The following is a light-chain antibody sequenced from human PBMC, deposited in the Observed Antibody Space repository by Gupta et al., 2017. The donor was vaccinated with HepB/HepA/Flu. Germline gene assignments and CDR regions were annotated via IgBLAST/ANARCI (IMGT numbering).Light chain of an antibody. J-gene: IGKJ1*01. CDR1: QSVSRY. V-gene: IGKV3-11*01. CDR3: QQRSNWPT. CDR2: DAS. Sequence: EIVLTQSPATLSLSPGERATLSCRASQSVSRYLAWYQQKPGQAPRLLIYDASTRATGIPARFSGSGSGTDFTLTISSLEPEDFAVYYCQQRSNWPTFGQGTKVEI.